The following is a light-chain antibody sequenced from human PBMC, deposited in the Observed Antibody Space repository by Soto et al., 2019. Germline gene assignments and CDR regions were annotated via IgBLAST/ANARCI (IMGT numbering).Light chain of an antibody. CDR3: QQLNSYPS. V-gene: IGKV1-9*01. Sequence: DIQLTQSPSFLSASVGDRVTITCRASQGISSYLAWYQQKPGKAPKLLIYAASTLQCGVPSRFSGSGSGTEFTLTISSLQPEDFATYYCQQLNSYPSFGQGTKVEIK. CDR1: QGISSY. J-gene: IGKJ1*01. CDR2: AAS.